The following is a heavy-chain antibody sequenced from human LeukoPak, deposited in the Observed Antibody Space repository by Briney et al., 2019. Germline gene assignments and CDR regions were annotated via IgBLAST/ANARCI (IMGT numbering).Heavy chain of an antibody. D-gene: IGHD6-13*01. V-gene: IGHV3-7*01. CDR1: GFIFSSYW. CDR2: IRQDGSEK. CDR3: ARVEGPGIAGN. J-gene: IGHJ4*02. Sequence: PGGSLRLSCAASGFIFSSYWMSWVRQAPGKGLEWVANIRQDGSEKYYVESVKGRFNISRDNAKNSLYLQMNSLRAEDTAVYYCARVEGPGIAGNWGQGTLVTVSS.